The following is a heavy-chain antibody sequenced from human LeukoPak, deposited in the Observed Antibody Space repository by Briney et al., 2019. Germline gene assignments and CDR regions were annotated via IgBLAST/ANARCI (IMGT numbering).Heavy chain of an antibody. CDR2: IYDSGST. V-gene: IGHV4-39*01. D-gene: IGHD6-19*01. J-gene: IGHJ4*02. CDR1: GGSIRSSYYY. CDR3: AAQSGWYQDY. Sequence: SETLSLTCTVSGGSIRSSYYYWGWIRQPPGKGLEWIGSIYDSGSTYYNPSLKSRVTISVDTSKNQFSPKLNSVTAADTAVYYCAAQSGWYQDYWGQGSLVTVSS.